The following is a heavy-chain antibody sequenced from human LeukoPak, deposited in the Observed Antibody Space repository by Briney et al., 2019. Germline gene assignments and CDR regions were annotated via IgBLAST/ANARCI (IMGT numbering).Heavy chain of an antibody. CDR1: GFTVSSNY. CDR2: IYSGGST. V-gene: IGHV3-66*02. CDR3: ARDVVVVVAATLSRNDYYYYGMDV. D-gene: IGHD2-15*01. J-gene: IGHJ6*02. Sequence: PGGSLRLSCAASGFTVSSNYMSWVRQAPGKGLEWFSVIYSGGSTYYADSVKGRFTISRDNSKNTLYLQMNSLRAEDTAVYYCARDVVVVVAATLSRNDYYYYGMDVWGQGTTVTVSS.